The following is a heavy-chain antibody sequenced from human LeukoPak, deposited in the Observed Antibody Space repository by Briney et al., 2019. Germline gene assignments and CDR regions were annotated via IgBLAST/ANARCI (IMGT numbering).Heavy chain of an antibody. Sequence: GGSLRLSCVASGFTFSVYWMSWVRQAPGKGLEWVANIKEDGSEKYYVDSVKGRFTISRDNAKNSLYLQMSSLRAEDTALYYCARGGSWFAPWGQRTLVTVSS. CDR1: GFTFSVYW. CDR3: ARGGSWFAP. D-gene: IGHD3-10*01. J-gene: IGHJ5*02. V-gene: IGHV3-7*01. CDR2: IKEDGSEK.